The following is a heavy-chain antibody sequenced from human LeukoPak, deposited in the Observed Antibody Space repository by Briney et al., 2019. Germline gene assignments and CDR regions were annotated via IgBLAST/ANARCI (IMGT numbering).Heavy chain of an antibody. CDR3: ARLETYDSTLDY. Sequence: KPSETLSLTRTVSGGSISSSSYYWGWIRQPPGKGLEWIGNIYYSGSTYYNPSLKSRVTISVDTSKNQFSLWLSSVTAADTAVYYCARLETYDSTLDYWGQGTLVTVSS. CDR2: IYYSGST. CDR1: GGSISSSSYY. J-gene: IGHJ4*02. D-gene: IGHD3-22*01. V-gene: IGHV4-39*01.